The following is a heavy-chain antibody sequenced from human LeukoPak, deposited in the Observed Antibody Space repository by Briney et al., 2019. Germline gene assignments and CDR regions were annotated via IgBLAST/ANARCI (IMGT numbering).Heavy chain of an antibody. D-gene: IGHD3-22*01. CDR2: IYYTGST. Sequence: SETLSLTCTVSGGSISTSSYYWSWIRQPPGKRPEWIGTIYYTGSTYYNPSLKSRVTISVDASKNQFSLILSSVTAADTAVYYCAVQYYYDSSGLLDYWGQGTLVTVSS. CDR1: GGSISTSSYY. J-gene: IGHJ4*02. V-gene: IGHV4-39*01. CDR3: AVQYYYDSSGLLDY.